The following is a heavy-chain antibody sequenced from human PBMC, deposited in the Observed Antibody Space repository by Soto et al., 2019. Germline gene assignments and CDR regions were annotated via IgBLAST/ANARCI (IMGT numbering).Heavy chain of an antibody. CDR2: IYYRGST. J-gene: IGHJ6*03. Sequence: QVQLQESGPGLVKPSETLSLTCTVSGGSISSYYWSWIRQPPGKGLEWIGYIYYRGSTNYNPSLKSRVTISVDTSKNQFSLKLSSVTAADTAVYYCARGTVPGCSGGSCRRYYYYYMDVWGKGTTVTVSS. V-gene: IGHV4-59*01. CDR3: ARGTVPGCSGGSCRRYYYYYMDV. D-gene: IGHD2-15*01. CDR1: GGSISSYY.